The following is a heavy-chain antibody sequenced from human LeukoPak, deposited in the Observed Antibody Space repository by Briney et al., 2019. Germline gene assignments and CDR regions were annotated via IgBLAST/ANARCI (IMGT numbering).Heavy chain of an antibody. Sequence: SVKVSCKASGGTFSSYAISWVRQAPGQGLEWMGRTIPILGIANYAQKFQGRVTITADKSTSTAYMELSSLRSEDTAVYYCAREAASQDIVVVVAATDNWFDPWGQGTLVTVSS. CDR2: TIPILGIA. J-gene: IGHJ5*02. CDR3: AREAASQDIVVVVAATDNWFDP. CDR1: GGTFSSYA. V-gene: IGHV1-69*04. D-gene: IGHD2-15*01.